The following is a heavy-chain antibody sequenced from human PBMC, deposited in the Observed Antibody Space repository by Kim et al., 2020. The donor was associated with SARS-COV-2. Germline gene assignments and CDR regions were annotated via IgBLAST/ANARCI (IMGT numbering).Heavy chain of an antibody. CDR3: AKGQSGKYQERYTDS. Sequence: DAMEGRFTIARDSSKNMVYLQMNSLRPEDTAVYYCAKGQSGKYQERYTDSWGQGTLVTVSS. J-gene: IGHJ4*02. V-gene: IGHV3-23*01. D-gene: IGHD2-2*01.